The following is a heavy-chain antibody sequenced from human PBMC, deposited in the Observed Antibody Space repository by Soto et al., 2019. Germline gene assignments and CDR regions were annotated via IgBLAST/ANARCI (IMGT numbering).Heavy chain of an antibody. CDR3: VRGAYSFAYTFDY. Sequence: EVQLVESGGGLVKPGGSLRLSCAASGFSFSTSTMNWVRQAPGKGLEWVSSISPSDRFIFYADSVKGRFTISRDNGKTSLFLQMNSLTVEDTAVYYCVRGAYSFAYTFDYWGQGTLVTVSS. CDR2: ISPSDRFI. D-gene: IGHD3-16*01. V-gene: IGHV3-21*01. CDR1: GFSFSTST. J-gene: IGHJ4*02.